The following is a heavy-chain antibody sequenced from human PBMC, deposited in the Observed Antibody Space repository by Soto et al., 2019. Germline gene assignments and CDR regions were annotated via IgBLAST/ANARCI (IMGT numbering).Heavy chain of an antibody. CDR1: GFSLSTSGVG. J-gene: IGHJ4*02. CDR3: AHSPLAPLTGCFDY. Sequence: QITLKESGPTLVKPTQTLTLTCTFSGFSLSTSGVGVGWIRQPPGKALEWLALIYWDDDKRYSPSLKSRLTITKDTTKNQVVLTMTNMDPVDTAPYYCAHSPLAPLTGCFDYWGQGTLVTVSS. CDR2: IYWDDDK. V-gene: IGHV2-5*02. D-gene: IGHD7-27*01.